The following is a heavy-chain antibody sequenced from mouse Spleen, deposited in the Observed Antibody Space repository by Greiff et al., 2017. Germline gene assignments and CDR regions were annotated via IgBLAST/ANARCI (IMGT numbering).Heavy chain of an antibody. J-gene: IGHJ2*01. CDR1: GFTFSDYG. V-gene: IGHV5-17*01. CDR2: ISSGSSTI. CDR3: ARDGLRRSYYFYY. Sequence: EVQVVESGGGLVKPGGSLKLSCAASGFTFSDYGMHWVRQAPEKGLEWVAYISSGSSTIYYADTVKGRFTISRDNAKNTLFLQITRLRSEDTAMYYCARDGLRRSYYFYYWGQGTPLTVSS. D-gene: IGHD2-4*01.